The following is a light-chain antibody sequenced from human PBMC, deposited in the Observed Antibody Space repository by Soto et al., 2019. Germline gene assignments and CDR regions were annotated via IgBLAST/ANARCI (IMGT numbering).Light chain of an antibody. CDR2: DAS. J-gene: IGKJ5*01. CDR3: QQANNWPRT. V-gene: IGKV3-15*01. CDR1: QSVTSN. Sequence: IVMSQSPVTLSVSPASRSTFSCRASQSVTSNLAWYQQKPGQAPKLLIYDASSMASGIPARFSGSGSGTEFTLTISSLQSEDFAVYYCQQANNWPRTFGQGTRLEIK.